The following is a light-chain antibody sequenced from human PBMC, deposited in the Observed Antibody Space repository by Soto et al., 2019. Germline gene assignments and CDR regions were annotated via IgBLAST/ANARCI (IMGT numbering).Light chain of an antibody. J-gene: IGLJ2*01. Sequence: QSVLTQPPSVSAAPGQKVTISCSGSSSNIGNNYVSWYQQLPGTAPKLLIYDSNKRPSDIPHRFSGSKSGASATLGITGLQTGDEADYYCGTWDSSLSAGVFGGGTKLTVL. CDR2: DSN. CDR1: SSNIGNNY. CDR3: GTWDSSLSAGV. V-gene: IGLV1-51*01.